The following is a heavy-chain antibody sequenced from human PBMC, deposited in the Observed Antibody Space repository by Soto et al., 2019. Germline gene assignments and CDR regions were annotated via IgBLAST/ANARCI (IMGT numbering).Heavy chain of an antibody. D-gene: IGHD2-21*01. J-gene: IGHJ4*02. V-gene: IGHV1-18*01. Sequence: ASVKVSCKASGDTFASFGFSWVRQAPGQGLEWLGWISAYNGNTHYAQKVRDRVTLTTDTSTNTAYMELRSLTSDDTAVYYCAIYQESIPDRIPQYWCPGTRLTVSS. CDR1: GDTFASFG. CDR2: ISAYNGNT. CDR3: AIYQESIPDRIPQY.